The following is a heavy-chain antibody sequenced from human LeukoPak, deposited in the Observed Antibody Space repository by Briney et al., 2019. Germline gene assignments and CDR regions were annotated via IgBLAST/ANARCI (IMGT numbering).Heavy chain of an antibody. J-gene: IGHJ4*02. V-gene: IGHV2-5*02. Sequence: SGPTLLRPTQTLTLTCTFSGFSLHTHGLGVAWIRQPPGKALEWLSLIYSDDDKRYNSALENRLTTTKDASKTQVVLTMTNMDPVDTATYFCAHRPWMAPHFDHWGQGALVTVSS. D-gene: IGHD5-24*01. CDR2: IYSDDDK. CDR3: AHRPWMAPHFDH. CDR1: GFSLHTHGLG.